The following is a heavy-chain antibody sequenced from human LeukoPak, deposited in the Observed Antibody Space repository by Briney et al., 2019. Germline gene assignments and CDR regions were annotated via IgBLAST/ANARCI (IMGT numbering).Heavy chain of an antibody. CDR2: IDPNSGGT. V-gene: IGHV1-2*02. CDR1: GYTFTGYY. CDR3: VRDYIAAAGEAA. D-gene: IGHD6-13*01. J-gene: IGHJ5*02. Sequence: ASVKVSCKASGYTFTGYYLHWVRQAPGQGLEWMGWIDPNSGGTNYAQSFQGRVTMTSDTSIRTAYMELGRLTFDDTALYYCVRDYIAAAGEAAWGQGTLVTVSS.